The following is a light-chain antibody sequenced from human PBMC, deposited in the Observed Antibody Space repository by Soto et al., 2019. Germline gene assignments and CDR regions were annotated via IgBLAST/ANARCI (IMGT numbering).Light chain of an antibody. V-gene: IGKV1-5*03. J-gene: IGKJ1*01. CDR2: QAS. Sequence: DIQMTQSPSTLSASVGDRITITCRASQRVSTSLAWYQQKPGIAPKLLIYQASSLENGVPSRFSGSGSGTEFSLTISSLQPDDFATYYCQQYNSYRTFGQGTKVDIK. CDR1: QRVSTS. CDR3: QQYNSYRT.